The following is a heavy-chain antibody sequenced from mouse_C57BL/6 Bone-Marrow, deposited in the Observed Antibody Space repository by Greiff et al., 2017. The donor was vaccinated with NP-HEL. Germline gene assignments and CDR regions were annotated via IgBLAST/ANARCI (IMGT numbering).Heavy chain of an antibody. Sequence: ESGAELVKPGASVKMSCKASGYTFTSYWITWVKQRPGQGLEWIGDIYPGSGSTNYNEKFKSKATLTVDTSSSTAYMQLSSLTSEDSAVYYCARWRLRYDYWGQGTTLTVSS. D-gene: IGHD1-1*01. CDR3: ARWRLRYDY. CDR2: IYPGSGST. J-gene: IGHJ2*01. V-gene: IGHV1-55*01. CDR1: GYTFTSYW.